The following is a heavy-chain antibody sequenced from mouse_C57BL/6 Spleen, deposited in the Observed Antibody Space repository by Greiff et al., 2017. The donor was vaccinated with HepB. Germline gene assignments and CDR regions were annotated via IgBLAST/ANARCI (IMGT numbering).Heavy chain of an antibody. J-gene: IGHJ4*01. D-gene: IGHD3-2*02. V-gene: IGHV1-64*01. CDR2: IHPNSGST. CDR3: AGTAQAPYYYAMYY. Sequence: VQLQQPGAELVKPGASVKLSCKASGYTFTSYWMHWVKQRPGQGLEWIGMIHPNSGSTNYNEKFKSKATLTVDKSSSTAYMQLSSLTSEDSAVYYCAGTAQAPYYYAMYYWGQGTSVTVSS. CDR1: GYTFTSYW.